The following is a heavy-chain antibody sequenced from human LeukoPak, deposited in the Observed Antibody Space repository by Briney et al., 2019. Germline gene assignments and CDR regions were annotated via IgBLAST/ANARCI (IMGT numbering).Heavy chain of an antibody. CDR3: AKIFPGSWIDP. Sequence: PSETLSLTCAVYGGSFSGYYWVWIRQPAGKELEWIGRIYTSGNTNYNPSLKSRVTMSVDTSKNQFSLKLNSVTAADTAVYYCAKIFPGSWIDPWGQGTLVTVSS. CDR2: IYTSGNT. D-gene: IGHD2-21*01. V-gene: IGHV4-59*10. CDR1: GGSFSGYY. J-gene: IGHJ5*02.